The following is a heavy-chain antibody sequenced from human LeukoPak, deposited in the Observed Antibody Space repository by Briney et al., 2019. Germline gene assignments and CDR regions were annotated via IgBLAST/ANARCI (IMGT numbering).Heavy chain of an antibody. V-gene: IGHV3-30*01. CDR1: GFTFSSYA. CDR3: ARESYDSSGYSH. CDR2: ISYDGSNK. D-gene: IGHD3-22*01. Sequence: GGSLRLSCAASGFTFSSYAMHWVRQAPGKGLEWVAVISYDGSNKYYADSVKGRFTISRDNSKNTLYLQMNSPRAEDTAVYYCARESYDSSGYSHWGQGTLVTVSS. J-gene: IGHJ4*02.